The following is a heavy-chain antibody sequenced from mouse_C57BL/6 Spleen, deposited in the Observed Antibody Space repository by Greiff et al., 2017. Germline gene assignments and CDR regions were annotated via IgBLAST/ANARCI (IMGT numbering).Heavy chain of an antibody. J-gene: IGHJ1*03. V-gene: IGHV5-4*01. CDR3: ARDWDEYFDV. Sequence: EVMLVESGGGLVKPGGSLKLSCAASGFTFSSYAMSWVRQTPEKRLEWVATMSDGGSYTYYPDNVKGRFTISRDNAKNNLYLQMSHLKSEDTAMYYCARDWDEYFDVWGTGTTVTVSS. CDR2: MSDGGSYT. CDR1: GFTFSSYA. D-gene: IGHD4-1*01.